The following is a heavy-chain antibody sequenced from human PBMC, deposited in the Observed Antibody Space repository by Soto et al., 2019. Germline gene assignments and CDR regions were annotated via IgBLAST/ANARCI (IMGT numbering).Heavy chain of an antibody. CDR2: IYYSGST. CDR3: ARDRRQSSNYYYMDV. CDR1: GGSISSYY. Sequence: PSETLSLTCTVSGGSISSYYWSWIRQPPGKGLEWIGYIYYSGSTNYNPSLKSRVTISVDTSKNQFSLKLSSVTAADTAVYYCARDRRQSSNYYYMDVWGTGTTVNVSS. D-gene: IGHD6-6*01. V-gene: IGHV4-59*01. J-gene: IGHJ6*03.